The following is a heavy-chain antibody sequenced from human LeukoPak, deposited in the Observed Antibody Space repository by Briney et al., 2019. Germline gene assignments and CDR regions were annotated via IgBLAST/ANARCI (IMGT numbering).Heavy chain of an antibody. J-gene: IGHJ4*02. D-gene: IGHD3-22*01. V-gene: IGHV5-51*01. CDR3: ARPVHDSTGYYYVFDY. CDR1: GYSFTNYW. CDR2: IYPGDSDT. Sequence: GGSLEISCKGSGYSFTNYWIGWVRPMPGKGLEWMGIIYPGDSDTKYSPSFQGQVTISADKSINTAYLQWSSLKASDTAMYYCARPVHDSTGYYYVFDYWGQGTLVTVSS.